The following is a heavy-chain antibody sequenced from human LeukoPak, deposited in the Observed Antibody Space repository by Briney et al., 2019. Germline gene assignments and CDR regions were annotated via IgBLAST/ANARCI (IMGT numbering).Heavy chain of an antibody. CDR1: GFTFSSYS. J-gene: IGHJ4*02. CDR3: ASIIGGYSYGFDY. CDR2: ISSSSSYI. V-gene: IGHV3-21*01. Sequence: GGSLRLSCAASGFTFSSYSINWVRQAPGKGLEWVSSISSSSSYIYYADSVKGRFTISRDNAKNSLYLQMNSLRAEDTAVYYCASIIGGYSYGFDYWAREPWSPSPQ. D-gene: IGHD5-18*01.